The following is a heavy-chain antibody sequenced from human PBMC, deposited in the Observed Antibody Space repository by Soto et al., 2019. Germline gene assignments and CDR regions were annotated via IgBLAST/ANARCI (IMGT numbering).Heavy chain of an antibody. J-gene: IGHJ3*02. D-gene: IGHD3-9*01. CDR3: ATLYYDILTGYLLDI. Sequence: EVQLVESGGGLVQPGGSLRLSCAASGFTFSSYSMNWVRQAPGKGLEWVSYISSSSSTIYYAASVKGRFTISRDNAKNSLYLQMNSLRDEDTAVYYCATLYYDILTGYLLDIWGQGTMVTVSS. CDR2: ISSSSSTI. V-gene: IGHV3-48*02. CDR1: GFTFSSYS.